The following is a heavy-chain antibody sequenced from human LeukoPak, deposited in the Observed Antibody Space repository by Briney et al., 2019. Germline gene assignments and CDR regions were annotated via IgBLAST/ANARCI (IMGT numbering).Heavy chain of an antibody. V-gene: IGHV3-21*01. CDR1: GFTFSSYS. Sequence: GGSLRLSCAASGFTFSSYSMNWVRQAPGKGLEWVSSISSSSSYIYYADSVKGRFTISRDNAKNSLYLQMNSLRAEDTAVYYCARTIYCGGDCYSYYFDYWGQGTLVTVSS. CDR3: ARTIYCGGDCYSYYFDY. CDR2: ISSSSSYI. J-gene: IGHJ4*02. D-gene: IGHD2-21*02.